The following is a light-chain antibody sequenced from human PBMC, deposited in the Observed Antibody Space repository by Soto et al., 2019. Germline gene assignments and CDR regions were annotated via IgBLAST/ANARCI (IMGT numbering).Light chain of an antibody. V-gene: IGKV1-5*01. CDR2: DVS. Sequence: DIQMTQSPSTLSASVGDRVIITCRASQSLGTWLAWYQQKPGTAPVLLIYDVSRLESGVPSRFSGSGSGTEFKLTISSLQPDDFATYYCQQYFSYPLTFGGGTRVEIK. J-gene: IGKJ4*01. CDR1: QSLGTW. CDR3: QQYFSYPLT.